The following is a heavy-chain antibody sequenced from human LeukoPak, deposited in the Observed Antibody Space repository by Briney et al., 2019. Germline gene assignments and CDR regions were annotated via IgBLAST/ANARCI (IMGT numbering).Heavy chain of an antibody. J-gene: IGHJ6*02. CDR2: IYNSETT. CDR1: GDSISSYY. D-gene: IGHD4-11*01. V-gene: IGHV4-59*01. CDR3: ARVVYSHYWPEGMDV. Sequence: SETLSLTCTVSGDSISSYYWSWIRQPPGKGLEWIGYIYNSETTNYNPSLESRVTISEDTSKDQFSLMLTSVTAADTAVYYCARVVYSHYWPEGMDVWGQGTTVTVSS.